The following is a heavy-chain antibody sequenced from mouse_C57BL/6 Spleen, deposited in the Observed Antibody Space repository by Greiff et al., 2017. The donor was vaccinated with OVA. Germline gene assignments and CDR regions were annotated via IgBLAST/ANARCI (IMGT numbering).Heavy chain of an antibody. D-gene: IGHD2-4*01. CDR2: IWTGGGT. CDR3: ARKHYDYDLYYAMDY. Sequence: VKLQESGPGLVAPSQSLSITCTVSGFSLTSYAISWVRQPPGKGLEWLGVIWTGGGTNYNSALKSRLSISKDNSKSQVFLKMNSLQTDDTARYYCARKHYDYDLYYAMDYWGQGTSVTVSS. J-gene: IGHJ4*01. V-gene: IGHV2-9-1*01. CDR1: GFSLTSYA.